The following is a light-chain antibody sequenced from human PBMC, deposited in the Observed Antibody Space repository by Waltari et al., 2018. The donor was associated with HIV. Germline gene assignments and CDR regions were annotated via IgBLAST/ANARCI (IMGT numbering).Light chain of an antibody. CDR3: QRHGFSSRT. V-gene: IGKV3-20*01. CDR2: GAS. J-gene: IGKJ1*01. CDR1: QTVSSSD. Sequence: VLTQSPGTLSLSPGERATLSCRASQTVSSSDLAWHQHKSGQSPRLLIYGASSRATGIPERFSGSGSGTDFTLTISRLEPEDFAVYYCQRHGFSSRTFGQGTKVEIK.